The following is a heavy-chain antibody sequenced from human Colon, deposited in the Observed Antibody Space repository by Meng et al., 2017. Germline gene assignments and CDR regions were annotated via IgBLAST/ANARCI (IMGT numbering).Heavy chain of an antibody. Sequence: SETLSLTCTVSGDSVSSDYWSWIRQPPGKGPEWIAFIYDTASTNYNPSLKSRVTISVDTSKNQFSLNLSSVTAADTAVYYCARGPPSDYWGPGKLVT. V-gene: IGHV4-59*02. CDR3: ARGPPSDY. J-gene: IGHJ4*02. CDR1: GDSVSSDY. CDR2: IYDTAST.